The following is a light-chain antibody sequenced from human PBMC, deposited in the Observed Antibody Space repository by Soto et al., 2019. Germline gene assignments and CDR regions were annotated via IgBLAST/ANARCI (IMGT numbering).Light chain of an antibody. CDR2: DAS. CDR1: QSFSSY. J-gene: IGKJ3*01. V-gene: IGKV3-11*01. Sequence: EIVLTQSPATLSLSPGDRATLSCRASQSFSSYLAWYQQKPGQAPRLLIYDASNRATGIPARFSGSGSGTDFTLTISSLEPEDFAVYYCQQRSNWPPLFTFGPGTKVDIK. CDR3: QQRSNWPPLFT.